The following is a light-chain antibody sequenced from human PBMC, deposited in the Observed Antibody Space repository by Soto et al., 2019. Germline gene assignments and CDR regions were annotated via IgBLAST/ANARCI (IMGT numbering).Light chain of an antibody. Sequence: PGERIALSCSASQSVSSTYLAWYQQQPGQAPRLLMSGTSNRATGIPDRFSGSGSGTDFTLTISRLEPEDFAVYYCHQYGSSPRTFGQGTKVDIK. V-gene: IGKV3-20*01. CDR3: HQYGSSPRT. CDR2: GTS. CDR1: QSVSSTY. J-gene: IGKJ1*01.